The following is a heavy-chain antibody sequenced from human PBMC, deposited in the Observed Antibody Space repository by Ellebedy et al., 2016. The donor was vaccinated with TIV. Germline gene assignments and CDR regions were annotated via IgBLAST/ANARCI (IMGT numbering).Heavy chain of an antibody. V-gene: IGHV3-23*01. J-gene: IGHJ4*02. CDR3: ARDPSGDSAI. CDR1: GFTFSSYA. Sequence: GESLKISCAASGFTFSSYAMSWVRQAPGKGLEWVSAISGSGGSTYYADSVKGRFTISRDNSKNTLYLQMNSLRAEDTAVYYCARDPSGDSAIWGQGTLVTVSS. CDR2: ISGSGGST. D-gene: IGHD4-17*01.